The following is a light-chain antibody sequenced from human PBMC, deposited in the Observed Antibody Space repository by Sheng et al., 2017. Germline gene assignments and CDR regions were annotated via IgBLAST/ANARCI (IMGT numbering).Light chain of an antibody. J-gene: IGLJ1*01. CDR3: SSYAGSNNFLYV. CDR2: DVS. V-gene: IGLV2-14*03. Sequence: QSALTQPASVSGSPGQSITISCTGTSNDIGIYNYVSWYQQHPGKAPKLLIYDVSSRPSGISDRFSGSKSGNTASLTVSGLQAEDEADYYCSSYAGSNNFLYVFGTGTKVTVL. CDR1: SNDIGIYNY.